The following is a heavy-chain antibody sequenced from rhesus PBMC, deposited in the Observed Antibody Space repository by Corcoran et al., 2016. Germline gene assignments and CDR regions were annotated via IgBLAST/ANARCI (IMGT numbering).Heavy chain of an antibody. J-gene: IGHJ4*01. Sequence: QLQLQESGPGLVKPSETLSVTCAVSGGSISSSYWSWIRQAPGKGLEWIGYIYGSGSITNYNPSLKSRVTLSVDTSKNRLSLKLSSVTAADTAVYYCASDPLASRGMDYWGQGVLVTVSS. V-gene: IGHV4-169*02. CDR3: ASDPLASRGMDY. CDR2: IYGSGSIT. CDR1: GGSISSSY. D-gene: IGHD6-13*01.